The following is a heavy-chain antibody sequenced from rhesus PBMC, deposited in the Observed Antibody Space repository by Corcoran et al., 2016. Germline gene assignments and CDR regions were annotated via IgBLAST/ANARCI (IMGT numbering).Heavy chain of an antibody. Sequence: QVTLKESGPALVKPTQTLTLTCTFSGFSLTTSGMAVGWIRQPPGKALEWLALIYWDDDKRYSTSLKSSLTISKDTSKNQVVLTMTNMDPVDTATYYCARGKFPDDWGQGVLVTVSS. CDR3: ARGKFPDD. CDR1: GFSLTTSGMA. V-gene: IGHV2-174*01. J-gene: IGHJ4*01. CDR2: IYWDDDK.